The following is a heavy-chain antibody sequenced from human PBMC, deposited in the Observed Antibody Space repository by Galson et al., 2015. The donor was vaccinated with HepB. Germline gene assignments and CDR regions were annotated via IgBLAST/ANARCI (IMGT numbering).Heavy chain of an antibody. Sequence: SLRLSCAASGFTFSNAWMNWVRQAPGKGLEWVGRIKSKTDGGTTDYAAPVKGRFTISRDDSKNTLYLQMNSLKTEDTAVYYCTTDHRSIHITIFGVVIAPDYDYWGQGTLVTVSS. D-gene: IGHD3-3*01. J-gene: IGHJ4*02. CDR2: IKSKTDGGTT. CDR3: TTDHRSIHITIFGVVIAPDYDY. CDR1: GFTFSNAW. V-gene: IGHV3-15*07.